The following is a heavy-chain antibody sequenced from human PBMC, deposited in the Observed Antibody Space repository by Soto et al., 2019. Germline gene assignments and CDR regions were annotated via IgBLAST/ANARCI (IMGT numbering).Heavy chain of an antibody. V-gene: IGHV1-3*01. CDR1: GYTFTSYA. CDR2: INAGNGNT. CDR3: ARVYTDDRWYFDL. J-gene: IGHJ2*01. D-gene: IGHD1-1*01. Sequence: ASVKVSCKASGYTFTSYAMHWVRQAPGQRLEWMGWINAGNGNTKYSQKFQGRVTITRDTSASTAYMELSSLRSEDTAVYLCARVYTDDRWYFDLWGRGTLVTVSS.